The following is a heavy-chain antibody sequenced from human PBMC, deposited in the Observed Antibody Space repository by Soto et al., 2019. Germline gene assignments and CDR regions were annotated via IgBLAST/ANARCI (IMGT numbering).Heavy chain of an antibody. CDR1: GYTFTSYG. CDR3: ARDALYWGILTGSPYGMDV. J-gene: IGHJ6*02. V-gene: IGHV1-18*01. D-gene: IGHD3-9*01. Sequence: QVQLVQSGAEVKKPGASVKVSCKASGYTFTSYGISWVLQAPGQGLEWMGWISAYNGNTNYAQKLQGRVTMTTDTSTSTAYMELRSLRSDDTAVYYCARDALYWGILTGSPYGMDVWGQGTTVTVSS. CDR2: ISAYNGNT.